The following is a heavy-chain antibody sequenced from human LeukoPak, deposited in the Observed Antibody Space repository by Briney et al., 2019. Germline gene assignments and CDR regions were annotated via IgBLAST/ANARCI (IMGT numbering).Heavy chain of an antibody. J-gene: IGHJ4*02. Sequence: GASMKVSCKASGGTFSSYAISWVRQATGQGLEWMGWMNPNSGNTGYAQKFQGRVTITRNTSISTAYMELSSLRSEDTAVYYCARGWESFDYWGQGTLVTVSS. CDR2: MNPNSGNT. V-gene: IGHV1-8*03. CDR1: GGTFSSYA. D-gene: IGHD1-26*01. CDR3: ARGWESFDY.